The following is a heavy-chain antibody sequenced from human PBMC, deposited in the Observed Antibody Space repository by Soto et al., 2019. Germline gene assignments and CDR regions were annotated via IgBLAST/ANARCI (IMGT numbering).Heavy chain of an antibody. CDR1: GGSICSSNW. D-gene: IGHD3-9*01. CDR2: ITHSGST. CDR3: ACYYDILAGYWKDY. J-gene: IGHJ4*02. Sequence: QVQLQESGPGLVKPSGTLSLTCAVSGGSICSSNWLSWVRQPPGKGLEWIGEITHSGSTKYNPSLKSRVTISVDKSKHQLSLTPSFVTAADTAVYYWACYYDILAGYWKDYWGQGTLVTVSS. V-gene: IGHV4-4*02.